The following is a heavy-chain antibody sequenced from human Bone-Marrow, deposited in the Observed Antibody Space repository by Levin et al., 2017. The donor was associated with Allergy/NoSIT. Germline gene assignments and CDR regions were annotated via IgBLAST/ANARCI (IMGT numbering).Heavy chain of an antibody. Sequence: PGGSLRLSCAASGFTFNLHGMHWVRQAPGKGLEWLAGISYDGGRKYYVDSMEGRFIISRDNSQNTVFLQMNSLRPEDTAVYHCSKAMGGSGNHLNVIDNWGQGTLVTVSS. V-gene: IGHV3-30*18. D-gene: IGHD3-10*01. J-gene: IGHJ4*02. CDR3: SKAMGGSGNHLNVIDN. CDR2: ISYDGGRK. CDR1: GFTFNLHG.